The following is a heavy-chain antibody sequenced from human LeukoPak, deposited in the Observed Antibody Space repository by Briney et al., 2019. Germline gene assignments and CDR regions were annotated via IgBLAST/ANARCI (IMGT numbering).Heavy chain of an antibody. D-gene: IGHD6-13*01. CDR3: ARGDSGRYSSSWYFNY. Sequence: SGTLSLTCAVSGGSISSSNWWSWVRQPPGKGLEWIGYIYYSGSTYYNPSLKSRVTISVDTSKNQFSLKLSSVTAADTAVYYCARGDSGRYSSSWYFNYWGQGTLVTVSS. V-gene: IGHV4-4*02. CDR1: GGSISSSNW. CDR2: IYYSGST. J-gene: IGHJ4*02.